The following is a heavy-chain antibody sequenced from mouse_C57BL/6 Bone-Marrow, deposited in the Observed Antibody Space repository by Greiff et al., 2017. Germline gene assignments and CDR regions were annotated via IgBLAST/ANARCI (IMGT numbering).Heavy chain of an antibody. CDR3: ARSTMVIHWYFDV. J-gene: IGHJ1*03. V-gene: IGHV5-16*01. CDR1: GFTFSDYY. D-gene: IGHD2-2*01. CDR2: INYDGSST. Sequence: EVHLVESEGGLVQPGSSMKLSCTASGFTFSDYYMAWVRQVPEKGLEWVANINYDGSSTYYLDSLKSRFIISRDNAKNILYLQISSLKSEDTATYYCARSTMVIHWYFDVWGTGTTVTVSS.